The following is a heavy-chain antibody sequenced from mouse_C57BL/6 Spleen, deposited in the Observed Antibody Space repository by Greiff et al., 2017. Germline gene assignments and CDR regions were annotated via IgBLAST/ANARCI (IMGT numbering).Heavy chain of an antibody. Sequence: VQLQQSGAELVRPGASVKLSCTASGFNIKDDYMHWVKQRPEQGLEWIGWIDPENGDTEYASKFQGKATITADTSSNTAYLQLSSLTSEDTAVYYCTTWRDRGYFEGWGTGTTVTVSS. CDR3: TTWRDRGYFEG. J-gene: IGHJ1*03. CDR1: GFNIKDDY. CDR2: IDPENGDT. D-gene: IGHD2-14*01. V-gene: IGHV14-4*01.